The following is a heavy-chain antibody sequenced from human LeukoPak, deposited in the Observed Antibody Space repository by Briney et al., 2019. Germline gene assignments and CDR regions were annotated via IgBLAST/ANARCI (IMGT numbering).Heavy chain of an antibody. CDR1: GFTFSSYE. J-gene: IGHJ2*01. Sequence: HPGGSLRLSCAAFGFTFSSYEMNWVRQAPGKGLEWVSYISSSGSTIYYAASMNGRFTISRDNSKNTLYLQMNSLRGDDTAVYYCARFYGGFANHWHFDLWGRGTLVTVSS. V-gene: IGHV3-48*03. D-gene: IGHD4-23*01. CDR3: ARFYGGFANHWHFDL. CDR2: ISSSGSTI.